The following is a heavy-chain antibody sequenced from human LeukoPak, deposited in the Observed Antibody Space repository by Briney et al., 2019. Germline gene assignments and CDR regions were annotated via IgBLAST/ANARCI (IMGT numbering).Heavy chain of an antibody. D-gene: IGHD2-15*01. CDR1: GGTFSSYA. CDR3: AREPSPVGYCSGDSCADY. V-gene: IGHV1-69*04. Sequence: SVKVSCKASGGTFSSYAISWVRQAPGQGLEWMGRIIPILGIANYAQKFQGRVTITADKSTSAAYMELSSLRSEDTAVYYCAREPSPVGYCSGDSCADYWGQGTLVTVSS. J-gene: IGHJ4*02. CDR2: IIPILGIA.